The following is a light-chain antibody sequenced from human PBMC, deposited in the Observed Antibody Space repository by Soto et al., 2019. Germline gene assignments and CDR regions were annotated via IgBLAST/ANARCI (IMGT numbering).Light chain of an antibody. CDR3: QQYGSSPL. V-gene: IGKV3-20*01. J-gene: IGKJ1*01. CDR1: RSVSSY. Sequence: EIVLTQSPGTLSLSPGEGATLSCRASRSVSSYLAWYQQKSGQAPRLLIYGASSRAAGIPDRFSGSGSGTDFTLTISRLQPEDFAVYYCQQYGSSPLFGQGTKVDIK. CDR2: GAS.